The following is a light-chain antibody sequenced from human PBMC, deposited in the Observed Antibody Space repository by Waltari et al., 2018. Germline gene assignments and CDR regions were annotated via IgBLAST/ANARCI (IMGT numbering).Light chain of an antibody. CDR3: LQHDNFPFT. J-gene: IGKJ3*01. Sequence: ETMLPPSPAFLSATPGHKVTISCKASQDVDDDINWYQQEPGEAPKLIIKDATPLVSGIPPRFSGSGFGTDVTLTINNVESEDAAYYFCLQHDNFPFTFGPGTKLDIK. CDR1: QDVDDD. V-gene: IGKV5-2*01. CDR2: DAT.